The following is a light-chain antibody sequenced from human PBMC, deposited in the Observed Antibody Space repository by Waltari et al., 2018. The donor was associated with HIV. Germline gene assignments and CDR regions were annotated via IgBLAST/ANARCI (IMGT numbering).Light chain of an antibody. V-gene: IGKV3-15*01. CDR3: QQYSDWPPYT. Sequence: EVVMTQSPATLSVSPGGRANLPCRASHNINNYSAWYQQKPGQAPRLLISGASTRVFGVPARFTGTGSGTEFTLTISSLQSEDSAVYYCQQYSDWPPYTFGRGTKLEIE. CDR1: HNINNY. J-gene: IGKJ2*01. CDR2: GAS.